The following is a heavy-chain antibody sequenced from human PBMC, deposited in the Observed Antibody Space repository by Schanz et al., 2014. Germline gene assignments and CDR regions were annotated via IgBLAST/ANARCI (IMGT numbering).Heavy chain of an antibody. V-gene: IGHV3-23*04. J-gene: IGHJ4*02. CDR2: FDAHDGRA. CDR3: ARAGYCTSVSCSLFVSDY. Sequence: EVQLVESGGGLVQPGGSLRLSCEASGFSFGNYGMSWVRQAPGKGLEWVSGFDAHDGRAYYADSAKGRFTISRDSAENSLYLQMNSLRAEDTAVYYCARAGYCTSVSCSLFVSDYWGQGTLVTVSS. D-gene: IGHD2-2*03. CDR1: GFSFGNYG.